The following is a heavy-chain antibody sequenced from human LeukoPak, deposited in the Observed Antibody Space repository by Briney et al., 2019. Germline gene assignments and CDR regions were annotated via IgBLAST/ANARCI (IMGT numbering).Heavy chain of an antibody. V-gene: IGHV3-23*01. CDR2: ISGSGGST. D-gene: IGHD3-22*01. Sequence: PGGSLRLSCAASGFTFSSYAMSWVRQAPGKGLEWVSAISGSGGSTYYADSVKGRFTISRDNAKNSLYLQMNSLRAEDTAVYYCAGRALYYDSSGYYYRVDYWGQGTLVTVSS. CDR3: AGRALYYDSSGYYYRVDY. CDR1: GFTFSSYA. J-gene: IGHJ4*02.